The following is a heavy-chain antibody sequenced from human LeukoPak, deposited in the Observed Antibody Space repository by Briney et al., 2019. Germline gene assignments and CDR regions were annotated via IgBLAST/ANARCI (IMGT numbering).Heavy chain of an antibody. CDR1: GFTFSSYG. CDR3: AREAAAVSYYYYYYMDV. D-gene: IGHD6-13*01. Sequence: PGGSLRLSCAASGFTFSSYGMHWVRQAPGKGLEWVAVIWYDGSNKYYADSVKGRFTISRDSSKNTLYLQMNSLRAEDTAVYYCAREAAAVSYYYYYYMDVWGKGTTVTVSS. J-gene: IGHJ6*03. V-gene: IGHV3-33*01. CDR2: IWYDGSNK.